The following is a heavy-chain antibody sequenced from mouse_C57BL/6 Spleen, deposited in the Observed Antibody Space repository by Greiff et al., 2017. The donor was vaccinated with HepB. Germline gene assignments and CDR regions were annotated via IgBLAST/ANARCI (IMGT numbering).Heavy chain of an antibody. V-gene: IGHV5-6*01. CDR2: ISSGGSYT. CDR3: ARHDDATHCWFAY. CDR1: GFTFSSYG. D-gene: IGHD2-3*01. Sequence: EVQGVESGGDLVKPGGSLKLSCAASGFTFSSYGMSWVRQTPDKRLEWVATISSGGSYTYYPDSVKGRFPISRDNAKNTLYMQMSSLKSEDTAMYYCARHDDATHCWFAYWGQGTLVTVSA. J-gene: IGHJ3*01.